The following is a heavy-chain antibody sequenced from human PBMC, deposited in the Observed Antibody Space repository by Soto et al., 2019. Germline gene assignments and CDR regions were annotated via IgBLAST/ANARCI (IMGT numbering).Heavy chain of an antibody. Sequence: PSETLSLTCTVSGDSISSSYWSWIRQPPGKGLEWIGYIYYSGSTYYNPSLKSRVTISVDTSKNQFSLKLSSVTAADTAVYYCARGITGEHFDYWGQGTLVTVSS. CDR1: GDSISSSY. J-gene: IGHJ4*02. CDR3: ARGITGEHFDY. D-gene: IGHD1-20*01. V-gene: IGHV4-59*08. CDR2: IYYSGST.